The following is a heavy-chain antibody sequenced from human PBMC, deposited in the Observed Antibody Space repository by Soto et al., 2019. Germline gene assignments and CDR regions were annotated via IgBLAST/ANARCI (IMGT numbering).Heavy chain of an antibody. J-gene: IGHJ4*02. V-gene: IGHV3-30*18. CDR1: GFTFSSYG. D-gene: IGHD3-22*01. CDR3: AKATPVLYDSSGYYTYDY. CDR2: ISYDGSNK. Sequence: VGSLGLSCAASGFTFSSYGMHWVRQAPGKGLEWVAVISYDGSNKYYADSVKGRFTISRDNSKNTLYLQMNSLRAEDTAVYYCAKATPVLYDSSGYYTYDYWGQGTLVTVSS.